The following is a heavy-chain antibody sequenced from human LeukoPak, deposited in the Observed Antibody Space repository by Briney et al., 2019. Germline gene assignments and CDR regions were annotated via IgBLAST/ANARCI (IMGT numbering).Heavy chain of an antibody. CDR1: GGSISSHY. CDR3: ASGHYDFWSGYYLNWFDP. Sequence: SETLFLTCTVSGGSISSHYWSWIRQPPGKGLEWIGYIYYSGSTNYNPSLKSRVTISVDTSKNQFSLKLSSVTAADTAVYYCASGHYDFWSGYYLNWFDPWGQGTLVTVSS. D-gene: IGHD3-3*01. J-gene: IGHJ5*02. V-gene: IGHV4-59*11. CDR2: IYYSGST.